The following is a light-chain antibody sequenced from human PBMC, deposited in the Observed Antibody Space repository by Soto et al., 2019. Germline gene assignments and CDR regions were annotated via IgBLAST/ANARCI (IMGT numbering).Light chain of an antibody. Sequence: LTQPASVSGSPGQSITISCSGTTNDVGGYNYVSWYQQHPGKAPKLLIYGVTDRPSGVSSRFSGSKSGNAASLTISGLQAEDEGDYYCSSYTSSYTWIFGGGTK. CDR1: TNDVGGYNY. CDR2: GVT. J-gene: IGLJ3*02. V-gene: IGLV2-14*03. CDR3: SSYTSSYTWI.